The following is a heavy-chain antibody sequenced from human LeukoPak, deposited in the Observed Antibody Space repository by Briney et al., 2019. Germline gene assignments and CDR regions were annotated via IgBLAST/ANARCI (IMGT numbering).Heavy chain of an antibody. Sequence: GGSLRLSCAASGFTFSSYAMSWVRQAPGKGLEWVSAISGSGGSTYYADSVKGRFTISRDNSKNTLYLQMNSLRAEDTAVYYCARDRAVAARREYYFDYWGQGTLVTVSS. J-gene: IGHJ4*02. CDR1: GFTFSSYA. CDR3: ARDRAVAARREYYFDY. CDR2: ISGSGGST. V-gene: IGHV3-23*01. D-gene: IGHD6-19*01.